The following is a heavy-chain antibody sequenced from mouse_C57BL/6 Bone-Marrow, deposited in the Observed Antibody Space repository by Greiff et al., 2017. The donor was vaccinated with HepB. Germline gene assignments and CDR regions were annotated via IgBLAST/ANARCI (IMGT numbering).Heavy chain of an antibody. CDR1: GYSITSGYY. CDR2: ISYDGSN. CDR3: ARDDLGRDY. J-gene: IGHJ2*01. V-gene: IGHV3-6*01. Sequence: DVKLQESGPGLVKPSQSLSLTCSVTGYSITSGYYWNWIRQFPGNKLEWMGYISYDGSNNYNPSLKNRISITRDTSKNQFFLKLNSVTTEDTATYYCARDDLGRDYWGQGTTLTVSS. D-gene: IGHD4-1*01.